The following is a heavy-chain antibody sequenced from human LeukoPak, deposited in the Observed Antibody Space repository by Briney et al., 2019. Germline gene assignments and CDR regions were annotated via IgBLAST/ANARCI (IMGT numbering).Heavy chain of an antibody. CDR2: INSRSSYV. V-gene: IGHV3-21*01. Sequence: GALRLSCAASGFTFSSYSMNWVRQAPGKGLEWVSSINSRSSYVYYSDSVKGRFTISRDNSKNTLYLQMNSLRAEDTAVYYCAKDGYYDSSGQRASYFDYWGQGTLVTVSS. CDR3: AKDGYYDSSGQRASYFDY. CDR1: GFTFSSYS. D-gene: IGHD3-22*01. J-gene: IGHJ4*02.